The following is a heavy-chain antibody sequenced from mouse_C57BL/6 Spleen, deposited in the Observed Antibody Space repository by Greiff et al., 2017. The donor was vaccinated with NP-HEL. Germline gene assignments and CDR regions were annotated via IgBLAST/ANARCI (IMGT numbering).Heavy chain of an antibody. CDR3: AREDGSYFDY. CDR2: ISDGGSYT. V-gene: IGHV5-4*01. CDR1: GFTFSSYA. J-gene: IGHJ2*01. D-gene: IGHD1-1*01. Sequence: EVKLVESGGGLVKPGGSLKLSCAASGFTFSSYAMSWVRQTPEKRLEWVATISDGGSYTYYPDNVKGRFTISRDNAKNNLYLQMSHLKSEDTAMYYCAREDGSYFDYWGQGTTLTVSS.